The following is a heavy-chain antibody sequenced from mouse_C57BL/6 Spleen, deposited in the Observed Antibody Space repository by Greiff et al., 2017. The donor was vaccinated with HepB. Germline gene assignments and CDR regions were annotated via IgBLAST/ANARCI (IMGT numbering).Heavy chain of an antibody. J-gene: IGHJ2*01. Sequence: EVQLQESGGGLVKPGGSLKLSCAASGFTFSSYAMSWVRQTPEKRLEWVATISDGGSYTYYPDNVKGRFTISRDNAKNNLYLQMSHLKSEDTAMYYCAREIHGSNFDYWGQGTTLTVSS. D-gene: IGHD1-1*01. CDR1: GFTFSSYA. CDR3: AREIHGSNFDY. V-gene: IGHV5-4*01. CDR2: ISDGGSYT.